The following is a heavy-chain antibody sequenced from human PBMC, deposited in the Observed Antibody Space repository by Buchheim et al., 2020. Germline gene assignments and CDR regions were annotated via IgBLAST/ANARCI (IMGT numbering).Heavy chain of an antibody. CDR1: GGSFSGYY. Sequence: QVQLQQWGAGLLKPSETLSLTCAVYGGSFSGYYWSWIRQPPGKGLEWIGEINHSGSTNYNPSLKSRVTISVYTSKNQFSLKLSAVTAADTAVYYCARVRTYYYSSSPKYFDYWGQGTL. CDR2: INHSGST. D-gene: IGHD6-6*01. CDR3: ARVRTYYYSSSPKYFDY. V-gene: IGHV4-34*01. J-gene: IGHJ4*02.